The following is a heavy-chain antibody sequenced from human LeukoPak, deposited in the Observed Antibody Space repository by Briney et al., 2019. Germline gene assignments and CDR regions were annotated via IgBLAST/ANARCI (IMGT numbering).Heavy chain of an antibody. V-gene: IGHV3-30*18. CDR2: ISYDGSNK. J-gene: IGHJ4*02. CDR1: GFTFSSYD. CDR3: AKGPSSGWYDY. D-gene: IGHD6-19*01. Sequence: GRSLRLSCAASGFTFSSYDMHWVRQAPGKGLEWVAVISYDGSNKYYADSVKGRFTISRDNSKNTLYLQMNSLRAEDTAVYYCAKGPSSGWYDYWGQGTLVTVSS.